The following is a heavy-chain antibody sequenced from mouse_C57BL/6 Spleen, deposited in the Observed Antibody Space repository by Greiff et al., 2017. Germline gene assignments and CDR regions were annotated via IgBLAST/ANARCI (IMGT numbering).Heavy chain of an antibody. CDR3: ESHAMDD. CDR1: GYTFTSYW. J-gene: IGHJ4*01. CDR2: IDPSDSYT. V-gene: IGHV1-52*01. Sequence: QVQLQQPGAELVRPGSSVKLSCKASGYTFTSYWMHWVKQRPVQGLEWIGNIDPSDSYTHYNQKFKDKATLTVDKSSSTAYMQLSSLTSEDSAGYNCESHAMDDWGEGTSVTVSS.